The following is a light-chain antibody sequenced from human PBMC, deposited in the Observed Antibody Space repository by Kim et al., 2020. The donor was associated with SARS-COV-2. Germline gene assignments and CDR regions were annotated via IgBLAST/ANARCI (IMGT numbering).Light chain of an antibody. CDR1: QGINSD. CDR3: QKYNSAPWT. V-gene: IGKV1-27*01. CDR2: GAS. Sequence: DIQLTQSPSSLSASVGDGVTITCRASQGINSDLAWYQQRPGKVPKLLIYGASTLQAGVPSRFSGSGSGTDFTLTISGLQPDDVATYYCQKYNSAPWTFGQGTKLEI. J-gene: IGKJ1*01.